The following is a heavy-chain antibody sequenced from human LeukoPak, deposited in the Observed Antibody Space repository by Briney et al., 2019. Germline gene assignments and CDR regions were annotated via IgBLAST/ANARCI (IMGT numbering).Heavy chain of an antibody. Sequence: HPGGSLRLSCAASGFTFSSYSMNWVRQAPGKGLEWVSYISSSSSTIYYADSVKGRFTISRDNSKNTLYLQMNSLRAEDTAVYYCASGSGSYRTPYYYMDVWGTGTTVTVSS. D-gene: IGHD3-10*01. CDR3: ASGSGSYRTPYYYMDV. CDR1: GFTFSSYS. CDR2: ISSSSSTI. V-gene: IGHV3-48*01. J-gene: IGHJ6*03.